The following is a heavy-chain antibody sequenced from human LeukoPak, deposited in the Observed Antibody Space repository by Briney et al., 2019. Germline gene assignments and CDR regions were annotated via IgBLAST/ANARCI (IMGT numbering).Heavy chain of an antibody. Sequence: SETLSLTCTVSGGSISSSNYYWGWIRQPPGKGLEWIGSIYYGGSTYYNPSLKSRVTISVDTSKNQFSLKLSSVTAADTAVYYCARAFRARYFDLWGRGTLVTVSS. J-gene: IGHJ2*01. D-gene: IGHD2/OR15-2a*01. CDR3: ARAFRARYFDL. CDR2: IYYGGST. V-gene: IGHV4-39*01. CDR1: GGSISSSNYY.